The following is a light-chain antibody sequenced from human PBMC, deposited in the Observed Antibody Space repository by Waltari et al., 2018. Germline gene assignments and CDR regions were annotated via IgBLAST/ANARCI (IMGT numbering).Light chain of an antibody. J-gene: IGKJ5*01. Sequence: EIVFTQSPGTMSLSPRESATLSCRASQSVKYNYLAWYQQKPGQAPRHLIYGASARATGIPDRFSGGGSGTDFTLTITRLEPEDFAVYYCQQYGSSPPITFGQGTRLDIK. CDR3: QQYGSSPPIT. CDR2: GAS. V-gene: IGKV3-20*01. CDR1: QSVKYNY.